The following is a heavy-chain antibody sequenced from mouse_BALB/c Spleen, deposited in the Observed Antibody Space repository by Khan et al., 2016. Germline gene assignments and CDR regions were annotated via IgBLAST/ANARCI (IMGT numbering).Heavy chain of an antibody. D-gene: IGHD3-2*02. Sequence: QIQLVQSGAELMKPGASVKISCKATGYTFSSYWIEWVKQRPGHGLEWIGEILPGSDSTNYDEKFKGKATFTADTSSNTAYMQLSSLTSEDSAVYYCARSRLYFDYWGQGTTLTFSS. CDR1: GYTFSSYW. J-gene: IGHJ2*01. CDR3: ARSRLYFDY. CDR2: ILPGSDST. V-gene: IGHV1-9*01.